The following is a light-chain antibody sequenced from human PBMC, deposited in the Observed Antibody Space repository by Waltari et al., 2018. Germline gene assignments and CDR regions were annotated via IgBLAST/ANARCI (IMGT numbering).Light chain of an antibody. CDR2: AAC. J-gene: IGKJ3*01. Sequence: DIQMTQSPSSLSASVGDRVTITCRASQRISSYLNWYQQKPVKAPKLLIYAACSLQSGVPSEFSGSVSGTDFTLTISSLQPEDFAAYYCQQSYNILCTIGPVTKVDIK. CDR1: QRISSY. V-gene: IGKV1-39*01. CDR3: QQSYNILCT.